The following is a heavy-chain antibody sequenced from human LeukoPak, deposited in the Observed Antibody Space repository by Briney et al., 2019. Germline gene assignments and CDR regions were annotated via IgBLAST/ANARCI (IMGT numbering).Heavy chain of an antibody. CDR1: GGSISSYY. D-gene: IGHD6-13*01. CDR2: IYTSGST. CDR3: ARHSSSWSAANWFDP. J-gene: IGHJ5*02. V-gene: IGHV4-4*07. Sequence: SGTLSLTCTVSGGSISSYYWSWIRQPAGKGLEWIGRIYTSGSTNYNPSLKSRVTMSVDTSKNQSSLMLSSVTAADTAVYYCARHSSSWSAANWFDPWGQGTLVTVSS.